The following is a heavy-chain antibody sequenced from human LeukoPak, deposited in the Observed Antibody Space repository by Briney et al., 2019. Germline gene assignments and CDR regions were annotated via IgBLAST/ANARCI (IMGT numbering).Heavy chain of an antibody. CDR1: GFTFSSYS. J-gene: IGHJ4*02. CDR2: ISSSSSTI. D-gene: IGHD2/OR15-2a*01. Sequence: GGSLRLSCAASGFTFSSYSMNWVRQAPGKGLEWVSYISSSSSTIYYADSVKGRFTISRDNSKNTLYLQMNSLRAEDTAVYYCAKDLYGPPVSVPHSWGQGTLVTVSS. CDR3: AKDLYGPPVSVPHS. V-gene: IGHV3-48*01.